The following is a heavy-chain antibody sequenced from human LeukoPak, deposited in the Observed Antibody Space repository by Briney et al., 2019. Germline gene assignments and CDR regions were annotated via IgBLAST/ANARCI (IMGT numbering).Heavy chain of an antibody. CDR1: GFTFSTFV. V-gene: IGHV3-30*03. CDR2: ISSDGSSK. CDR3: ARGENSKTYPVSGY. D-gene: IGHD2/OR15-2a*01. J-gene: IGHJ4*02. Sequence: GGSLRLSCVGSGFTFSTFVMRWVRQAPGKGLEWVAVISSDGSSKYYIDSVKGRFTISRDNSKNTLFLQMNSLRAEDTAVYYCARGENSKTYPVSGYWGQGTLVTVSS.